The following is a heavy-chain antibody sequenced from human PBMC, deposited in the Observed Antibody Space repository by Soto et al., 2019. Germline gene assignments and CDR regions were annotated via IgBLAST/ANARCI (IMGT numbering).Heavy chain of an antibody. D-gene: IGHD1-20*01. CDR3: ARKKYNWNENWFDP. J-gene: IGHJ5*02. CDR1: GGTFSSYA. Sequence: QVQLVQSGAEVKKPGSSVKVSCKASGGTFSSYAISWVRQAPGQGLECMGGIIPIFGTANYAQKFQGRVTITADESTSTAYMELSSLRSEDTAVYYCARKKYNWNENWFDPWGQGTLVTVSS. CDR2: IIPIFGTA. V-gene: IGHV1-69*01.